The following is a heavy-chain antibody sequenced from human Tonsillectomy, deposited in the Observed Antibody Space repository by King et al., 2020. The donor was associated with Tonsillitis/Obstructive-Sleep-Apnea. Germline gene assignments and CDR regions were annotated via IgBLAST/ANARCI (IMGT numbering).Heavy chain of an antibody. J-gene: IGHJ3*02. D-gene: IGHD1-1*01. V-gene: IGHV1-3*01. Sequence: QLVQSGAEVKKPGASVKVSCKASGYTFTSYAMHWVRQAPGQRLEWMGWINAGNGNTKYSQQVQGRVTITRDTSESTAYMELSSLRSEDTAVYYCARPGGPEGHERNGFDIWGQGTMVTVSS. CDR2: INAGNGNT. CDR1: GYTFTSYA. CDR3: ARPGGPEGHERNGFDI.